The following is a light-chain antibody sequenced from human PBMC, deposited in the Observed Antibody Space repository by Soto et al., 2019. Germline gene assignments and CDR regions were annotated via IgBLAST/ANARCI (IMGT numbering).Light chain of an antibody. CDR1: QSITNW. Sequence: DIQMTQSPSTLSASVGDRVTITCRASQSITNWLAWYQQKPGKAPKLLIYKASNLETGVPSRFSGSGSGTEFTLTISRLQPDDFATYYCQQYITYSPWTFGQGTKVDFK. J-gene: IGKJ1*01. V-gene: IGKV1-5*03. CDR3: QQYITYSPWT. CDR2: KAS.